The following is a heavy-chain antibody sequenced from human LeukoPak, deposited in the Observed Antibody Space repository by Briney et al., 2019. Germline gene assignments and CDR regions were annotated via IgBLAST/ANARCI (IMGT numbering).Heavy chain of an antibody. CDR3: ARAGGFTILRGAVNNWSDP. D-gene: IGHD3-10*01. Sequence: SETLSLTCTVSGDSISSSGYYWGWIRQPPGKGLEWIGSMYYSGSTYYNPSLKSRVTISVDTSKNQFSLKLRSVTAADTAVYYCARAGGFTILRGAVNNWSDPWGQGTLVTVSS. J-gene: IGHJ5*02. CDR2: MYYSGST. V-gene: IGHV4-39*07. CDR1: GDSISSSGYY.